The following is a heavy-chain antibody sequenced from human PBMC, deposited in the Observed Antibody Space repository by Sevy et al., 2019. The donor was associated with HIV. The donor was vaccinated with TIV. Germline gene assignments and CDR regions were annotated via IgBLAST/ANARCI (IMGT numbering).Heavy chain of an antibody. J-gene: IGHJ6*02. CDR1: GYTFTSYG. CDR3: ARDWGTIFGVVMYYGMDV. D-gene: IGHD3-3*01. Sequence: ASVKVSSKASGYTFTSYGISWVRQAPGQGLEWMGWISAYNGNTNYAQKRQGRVTMTTDTSTSTAYMELRSLRSDDTAVYYCARDWGTIFGVVMYYGMDVWGQGTTVTVSS. CDR2: ISAYNGNT. V-gene: IGHV1-18*01.